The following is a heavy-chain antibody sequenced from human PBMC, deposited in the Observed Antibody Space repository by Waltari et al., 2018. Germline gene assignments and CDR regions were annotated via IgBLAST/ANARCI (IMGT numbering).Heavy chain of an antibody. Sequence: QVQLVQSGAEVKKPGASVKVSCKASGYTFTGYYIHWVRQAHGQGLEWMGWINPKIGGTNYAKNFLGRVTMTRDTSISTSYMELSSLTSDDTAVYYCARVSATTVVTSFDYWGQGTLVTVSS. J-gene: IGHJ4*02. CDR3: ARVSATTVVTSFDY. CDR1: GYTFTGYY. V-gene: IGHV1-2*02. D-gene: IGHD4-17*01. CDR2: INPKIGGT.